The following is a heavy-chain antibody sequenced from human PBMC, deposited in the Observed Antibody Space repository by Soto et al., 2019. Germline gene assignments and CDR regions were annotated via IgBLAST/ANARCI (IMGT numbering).Heavy chain of an antibody. CDR2: IKQDGSEK. D-gene: IGHD3-3*01. Sequence: GGSLRLSCAASGFTFSSYWMSWVRQAPGKGLEWVANIKQDGSEKYYVDSVKGRFTISRDNAKNSLYLQMNSLRAEDTAVYYCAREPYYVFWNGYYDYWGQGTLVTVSS. V-gene: IGHV3-7*03. CDR3: AREPYYVFWNGYYDY. CDR1: GFTFSSYW. J-gene: IGHJ4*02.